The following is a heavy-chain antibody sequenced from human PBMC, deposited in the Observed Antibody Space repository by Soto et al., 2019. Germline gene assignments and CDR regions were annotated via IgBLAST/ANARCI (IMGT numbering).Heavy chain of an antibody. CDR2: IYYSGST. J-gene: IGHJ5*02. V-gene: IGHV4-39*01. Sequence: SETLSLTCTVSGGSIIRSSYYWGLIRQPPGKGLEWIGSIYYSGSTYYNPSLKSRVTISVDTSKNQFSLKLSSVTAADTAVYYCARGHSRLVQNWFDPWGQGTLVTVSS. CDR1: GGSIIRSSYY. CDR3: ARGHSRLVQNWFDP. D-gene: IGHD6-19*01.